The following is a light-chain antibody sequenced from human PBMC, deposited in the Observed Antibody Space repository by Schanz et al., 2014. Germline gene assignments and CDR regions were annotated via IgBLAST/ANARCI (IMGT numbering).Light chain of an antibody. CDR1: QSVSSSY. V-gene: IGKV3-20*01. CDR3: QQYDSWPRT. CDR2: GAS. Sequence: EIVLTQSPGTLSLSLGERATLSCRASQSVSSSYLAWYQQKPGQSPRLLIYGASSRATGIPDRFSGSGSGTDFTLTISSLQSEDFAVYHCQQYDSWPRTFGQGTKVEVK. J-gene: IGKJ1*01.